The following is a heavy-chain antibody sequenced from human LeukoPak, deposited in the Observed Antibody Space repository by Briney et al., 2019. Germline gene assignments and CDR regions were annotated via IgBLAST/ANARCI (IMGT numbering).Heavy chain of an antibody. CDR3: ARHPLPRWGFDY. CDR2: INHSGST. J-gene: IGHJ4*02. Sequence: KPSETLSLTCAVYGGSFSGYYWSSIRQPPGKGLEWIGEINHSGSTNYNPSLESRVTISVDTSKNQFSLKLSSVTAADTAVYYCARHPLPRWGFDYWGQGTLVTVSS. CDR1: GGSFSGYY. V-gene: IGHV4-34*01. D-gene: IGHD1-26*01.